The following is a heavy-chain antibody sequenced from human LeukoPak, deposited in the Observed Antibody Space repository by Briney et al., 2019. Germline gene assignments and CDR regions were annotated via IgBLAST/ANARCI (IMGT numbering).Heavy chain of an antibody. CDR2: ITSSSSTI. Sequence: PGGSLRLSCAASGFTFSGYSMNWVRQGPGKGLEWVSYITSSSSTIYYADSVKGRFTISRDNAKNSLYLQMNSLRAEDTAVYYCARALGYCSSTSCYLYYYGMDVWGQGTTVTVSS. J-gene: IGHJ6*02. V-gene: IGHV3-48*01. CDR3: ARALGYCSSTSCYLYYYGMDV. D-gene: IGHD2-2*01. CDR1: GFTFSGYS.